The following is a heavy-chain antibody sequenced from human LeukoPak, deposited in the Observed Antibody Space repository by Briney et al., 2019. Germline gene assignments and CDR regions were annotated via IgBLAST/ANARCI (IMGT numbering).Heavy chain of an antibody. V-gene: IGHV4-39*07. J-gene: IGHJ4*02. CDR3: ASSGYIDS. CDR1: GGSISSSNYY. Sequence: PSETLSLTCTVSGGSISSSNYYWGWIRQSPGMGLDWIGSISHTGSTYHNPSLKSRVTISVDTSKNQFSLKLSSVTAADTAVYYCASSGYIDSWGQGTLVTVSS. CDR2: ISHTGST. D-gene: IGHD3-9*01.